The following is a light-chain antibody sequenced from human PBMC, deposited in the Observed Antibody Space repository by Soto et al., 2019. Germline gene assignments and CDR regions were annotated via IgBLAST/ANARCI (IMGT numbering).Light chain of an antibody. CDR2: VAS. CDR1: QSIRNN. Sequence: EIVMTQSPATLSVSPGERATLSCRASQSIRNNLIWYQQKSGQAPRLLIYVASTRATGIPARFSGSGSGTEFTLTISSLQSEDFAVYYCQQYDNWPPYTFGQGTKVEIK. V-gene: IGKV3-15*01. CDR3: QQYDNWPPYT. J-gene: IGKJ2*01.